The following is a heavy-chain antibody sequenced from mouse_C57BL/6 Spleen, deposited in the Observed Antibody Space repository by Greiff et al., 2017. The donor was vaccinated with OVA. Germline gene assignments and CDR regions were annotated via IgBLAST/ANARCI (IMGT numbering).Heavy chain of an antibody. CDR1: GYTFTSYW. D-gene: IGHD4-1*01. V-gene: IGHV1-64*01. J-gene: IGHJ2*01. CDR3: ARRTGTGYFDY. Sequence: QVQLQQPGAELVKPGASVKLSCKASGYTFTSYWMHWVKQRPGQGLEWIGMIRPNSGSTNYNEKFKSKATLTVDKSSSTAYMQLSSLTSEDSAVYYCARRTGTGYFDYWGQGTTLTVSS. CDR2: IRPNSGST.